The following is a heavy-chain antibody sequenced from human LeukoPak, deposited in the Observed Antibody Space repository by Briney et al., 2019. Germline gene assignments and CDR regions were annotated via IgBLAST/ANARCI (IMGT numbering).Heavy chain of an antibody. J-gene: IGHJ4*02. V-gene: IGHV3-7*01. CDR2: IKQDGSEK. CDR3: ARDFD. Sequence: GGSLRLSCAASGFTFSGNWMSWVRQAPGKGLEWVANIKQDGSEKYYVDSVKGRFTISRDNAKSSLYLEMNSLRAEDTAVYYCARDFDWGQGTLVTVSS. CDR1: GFTFSGNW.